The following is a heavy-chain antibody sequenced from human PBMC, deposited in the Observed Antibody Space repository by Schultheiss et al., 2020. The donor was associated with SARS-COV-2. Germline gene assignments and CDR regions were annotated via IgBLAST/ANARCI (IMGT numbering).Heavy chain of an antibody. CDR3: AKSMRYGYGFDS. J-gene: IGHJ4*02. CDR2: ISSSSSYI. V-gene: IGHV3-21*01. D-gene: IGHD5-18*01. CDR1: GFTFSSYS. Sequence: GESLKISCAASGFTFSSYSMNWVRQAPGKGLEWVSSISSSSSYIYYADSVKGRFTISRDNAKNSLYLQMNSLRAEDTAVYYCAKSMRYGYGFDSWGQGTLVTVSS.